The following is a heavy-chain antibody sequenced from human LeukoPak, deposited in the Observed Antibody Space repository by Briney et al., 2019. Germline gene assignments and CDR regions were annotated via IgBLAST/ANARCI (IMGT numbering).Heavy chain of an antibody. J-gene: IGHJ4*02. CDR1: GFTFSSYW. Sequence: GGSLRLSCAASGFTFSSYWMSWVRQAPGKGLEWVANIKQDGSEKYYVDSVKGRFTISRDNAKNSLYLQMNSLRAEDTAVYYCASRDGSGYLFGSDFDYWGQGTLVTVSS. D-gene: IGHD3-22*01. CDR3: ASRDGSGYLFGSDFDY. CDR2: IKQDGSEK. V-gene: IGHV3-7*01.